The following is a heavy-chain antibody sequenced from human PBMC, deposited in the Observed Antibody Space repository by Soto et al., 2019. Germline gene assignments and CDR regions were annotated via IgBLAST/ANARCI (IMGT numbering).Heavy chain of an antibody. CDR2: INHTGGT. Sequence: SETLSLTCAVYGGSVNGYYWNWIRRPPGKGLEWIGEINHTGGTHYNPSLKSRVTMSVDTSKNQFSLRVSSVTAADTAIYYCATRITVFGLLIPPFDPWGQGTQVTVSS. J-gene: IGHJ5*02. D-gene: IGHD3-3*01. V-gene: IGHV4-34*01. CDR3: ATRITVFGLLIPPFDP. CDR1: GGSVNGYY.